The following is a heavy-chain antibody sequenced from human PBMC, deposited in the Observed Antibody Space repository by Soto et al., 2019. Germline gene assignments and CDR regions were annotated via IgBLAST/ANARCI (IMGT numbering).Heavy chain of an antibody. CDR2: INPNSGGT. CDR1: GDTFTGYY. D-gene: IGHD3-9*01. CDR3: ARGLDILTGYYIAVDY. Sequence: ASVKVSCKASGDTFTGYYMHWVRQAPGQGLEWMGWINPNSGGTNYAQKFQGWVTMTRDTSISTAYMELSRLRSDDTAVYYCARGLDILTGYYIAVDYWGQGTLVTVSS. J-gene: IGHJ4*02. V-gene: IGHV1-2*04.